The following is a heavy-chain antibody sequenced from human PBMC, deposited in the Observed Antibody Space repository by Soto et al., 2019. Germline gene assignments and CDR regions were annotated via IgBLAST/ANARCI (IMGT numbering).Heavy chain of an antibody. J-gene: IGHJ4*02. CDR2: ISWNSGSI. V-gene: IGHV3-9*01. Sequence: GGSLRLSCAASGFTFDDYAMHWVRQAPGKGLEWVSGISWNSGSIGYADSVKGRFTISRDNAKNSLYLQMNSLRAEDTALYYCAKDIGYCSSTSCHGMGFDYWGQGTLVTVSS. D-gene: IGHD2-2*03. CDR3: AKDIGYCSSTSCHGMGFDY. CDR1: GFTFDDYA.